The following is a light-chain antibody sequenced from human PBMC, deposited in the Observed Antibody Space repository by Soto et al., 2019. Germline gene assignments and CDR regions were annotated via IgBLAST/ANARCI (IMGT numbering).Light chain of an antibody. J-gene: IGLJ2*01. CDR1: SSNIGSNY. CDR3: AAWDDRLSGRGV. V-gene: IGLV1-47*01. CDR2: RNN. Sequence: QSVLTQPPSASGTPGQRVTISCSGSSSNIGSNYVYWYQQLPGTAPKLLIYRNNQRPSGVPDRFSGSKSGTSASLAISGLGSEDEADYYCAAWDDRLSGRGVFGGGTKLTVL.